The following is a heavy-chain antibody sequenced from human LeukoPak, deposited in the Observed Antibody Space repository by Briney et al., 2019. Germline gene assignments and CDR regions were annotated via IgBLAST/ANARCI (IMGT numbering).Heavy chain of an antibody. J-gene: IGHJ6*03. CDR2: INHSGST. CDR3: ARATAMVTNYYYYYMDV. CDR1: GGSFSGYY. Sequence: PSETLSLTCAVYGGSFSGYYWSWIRQPPGKGLEWIGEINHSGSTNYNPSLKSRVTISVDTSKNQFSLKLSSVTAADTAVYYCARATAMVTNYYYYYMDVWGTGTTVTVSS. D-gene: IGHD5-18*01. V-gene: IGHV4-34*01.